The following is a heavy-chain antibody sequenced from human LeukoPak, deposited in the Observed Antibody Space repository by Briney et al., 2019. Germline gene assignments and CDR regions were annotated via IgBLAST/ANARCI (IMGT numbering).Heavy chain of an antibody. J-gene: IGHJ3*02. D-gene: IGHD1-7*01. CDR2: IYPADSDT. V-gene: IGHV5-51*01. CDR1: GYSFTSYR. Sequence: GESLKISCKGSGYSFTSYRIGWVRQMPGKGLEWMGIIYPADSDTRYSPSFQGQVTISVDKSISTAYLQWSSLKASDTAIYYCARHCVTGTASFYAFNIWGQGTMVTVSS. CDR3: ARHCVTGTASFYAFNI.